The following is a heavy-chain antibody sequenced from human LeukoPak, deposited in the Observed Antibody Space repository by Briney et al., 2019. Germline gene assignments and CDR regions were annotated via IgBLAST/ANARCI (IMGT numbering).Heavy chain of an antibody. CDR3: AKDHGFLEWLYSFDY. V-gene: IGHV3-9*01. CDR2: ISWNSGSI. D-gene: IGHD3-3*01. Sequence: GRSLRLSCAASGFTFDDYAMHWVRQAPGKGLEWVSGISWNSGSIGYADSVKGRFTISRDNAKNSLYLQMNSLRAEDTALYYCAKDHGFLEWLYSFDYWGQGTLVTVSS. J-gene: IGHJ4*02. CDR1: GFTFDDYA.